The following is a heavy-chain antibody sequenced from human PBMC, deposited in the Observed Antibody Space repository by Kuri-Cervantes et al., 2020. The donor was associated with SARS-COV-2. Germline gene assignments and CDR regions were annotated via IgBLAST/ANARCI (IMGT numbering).Heavy chain of an antibody. D-gene: IGHD1-1*01. Sequence: SETLSLTCTVSGGSISCYYWSWIRQPPGKGLEWIGYIYYSGSTNYNPSLKSRVTISVDTSKNQFSLKLSSVTAADTAVYYCARVNDYYFDYWGQGTLVTVSS. CDR2: IYYSGST. V-gene: IGHV4-59*01. CDR3: ARVNDYYFDY. CDR1: GGSISCYY. J-gene: IGHJ4*02.